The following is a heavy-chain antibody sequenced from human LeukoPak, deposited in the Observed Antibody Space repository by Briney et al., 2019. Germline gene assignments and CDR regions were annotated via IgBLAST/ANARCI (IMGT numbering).Heavy chain of an antibody. CDR3: AKVGGPMVRVLGYMDV. D-gene: IGHD3-10*01. CDR2: IRYDGSNK. J-gene: IGHJ6*03. Sequence: PGGSLRLSCAASGFTFSSYGMHWVRQAPGKGLEWVAFIRYDGSNKYYADSVKGRFTISRDNSKNTLYLQMNSLRAEDTAVYYCAKVGGPMVRVLGYMDVWGKGTTVTVSS. V-gene: IGHV3-30*02. CDR1: GFTFSSYG.